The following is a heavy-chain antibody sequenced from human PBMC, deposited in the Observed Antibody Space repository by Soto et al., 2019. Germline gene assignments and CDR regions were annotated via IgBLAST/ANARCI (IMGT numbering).Heavy chain of an antibody. CDR2: IYYIGST. D-gene: IGHD2-2*01. Sequence: SETLSLTCTVSGGSISSYYWSWIRQPPGKGLEWIGYIYYIGSTNYNPSLKSRVTMSVDTSKNQFSLKLMSVTAADTAVYYCAKVIVLVPAASYGMDVWGLGTTVTVSS. V-gene: IGHV4-59*01. J-gene: IGHJ6*02. CDR1: GGSISSYY. CDR3: AKVIVLVPAASYGMDV.